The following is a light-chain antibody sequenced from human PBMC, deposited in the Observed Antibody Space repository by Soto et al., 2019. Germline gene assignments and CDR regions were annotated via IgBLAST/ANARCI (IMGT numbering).Light chain of an antibody. CDR1: SSDVGAHNY. V-gene: IGLV2-14*01. CDR2: DVS. Sequence: QSALTQPASMSGSPGQSITISCTGTSSDVGAHNYVSWYQQYPGKAPKLMIYDVSNRPSGVSNRFSGSRSGNTASLTISGLQAQDEADYYCSSYTSTNTVVVFGGGTKLTVL. J-gene: IGLJ2*01. CDR3: SSYTSTNTVVV.